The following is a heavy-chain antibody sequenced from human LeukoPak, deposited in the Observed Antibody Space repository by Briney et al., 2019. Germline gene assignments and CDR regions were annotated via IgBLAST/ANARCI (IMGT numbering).Heavy chain of an antibody. D-gene: IGHD6-19*01. CDR3: ARDSIIGAGSPFSEIDY. Sequence: GGSLRFSCAASGFTFSSYGMHWVRQAPGKGLEWVAVIWYDGSNKYYADSVKGRFTISRDNSKNTLYLQMNSLRAEDTAVYYCARDSIIGAGSPFSEIDYWGQGTLVTVSS. CDR2: IWYDGSNK. J-gene: IGHJ4*02. V-gene: IGHV3-33*01. CDR1: GFTFSSYG.